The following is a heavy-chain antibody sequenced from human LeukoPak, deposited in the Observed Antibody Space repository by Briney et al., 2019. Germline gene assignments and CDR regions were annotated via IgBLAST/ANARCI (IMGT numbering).Heavy chain of an antibody. Sequence: GGSVKVSCTASGYTFTDYDMHWVRQAPGQGLEWMGWINPNSGGTNSAQTFQGRVTMTRDTSNSTGYMELSRLRSDDTAVYYCARVPRDTMIIARAFDIWGQGTMVTVSS. CDR2: INPNSGGT. V-gene: IGHV1-2*02. CDR1: GYTFTDYD. CDR3: ARVPRDTMIIARAFDI. D-gene: IGHD3-22*01. J-gene: IGHJ3*02.